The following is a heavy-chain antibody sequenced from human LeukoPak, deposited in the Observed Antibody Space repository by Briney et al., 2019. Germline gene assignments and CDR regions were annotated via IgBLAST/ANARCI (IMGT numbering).Heavy chain of an antibody. J-gene: IGHJ4*02. CDR2: ISSCGGNT. CDR1: GFTFSSYA. D-gene: IGHD5-24*01. Sequence: GGSLRLSCAASGFTFSSYAMSWVRQAPGKGLEWVSVISSCGGNTYYTDSVKGRFTVSRDISKNTLYLQMNSLRAEDTALYYCAKARRDGYNLFDYWGQGTLVTVSS. CDR3: AKARRDGYNLFDY. V-gene: IGHV3-23*01.